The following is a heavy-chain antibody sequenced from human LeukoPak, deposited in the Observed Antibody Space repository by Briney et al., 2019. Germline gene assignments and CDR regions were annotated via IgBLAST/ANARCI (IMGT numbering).Heavy chain of an antibody. CDR2: IYYSGST. V-gene: IGHV4-39*01. Sequence: KPSETLSLTCTVSGGSISSSSYYWGWIRQPPGKGLEWIGSIYYSGSTYYNPSLKSRVTISVDTSKNQSSLKLSSVTAADTAVYYCARPRHSGYDFGFDYWGQGTLVTVSS. CDR3: ARPRHSGYDFGFDY. CDR1: GGSISSSSYY. D-gene: IGHD5-12*01. J-gene: IGHJ4*02.